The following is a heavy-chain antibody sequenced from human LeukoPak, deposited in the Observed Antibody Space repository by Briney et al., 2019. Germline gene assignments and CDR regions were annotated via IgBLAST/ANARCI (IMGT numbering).Heavy chain of an antibody. V-gene: IGHV3-23*01. CDR1: GFTFNNAW. Sequence: GGSLRLSCAASGFTFNNAWMSWVRQAPGKGLEWVSAISGSGGSTYYADSVKGRFTISRDNSKNTLYLQMNSLRAEDTAVYYCARGGDCPDYWAQGTLVTVSS. CDR3: ARGGDCPDY. J-gene: IGHJ4*02. CDR2: ISGSGGST. D-gene: IGHD2-21*02.